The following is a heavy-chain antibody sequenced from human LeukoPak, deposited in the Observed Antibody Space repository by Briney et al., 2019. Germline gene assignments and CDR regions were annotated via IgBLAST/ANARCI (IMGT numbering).Heavy chain of an antibody. CDR3: AKTITYYYDNSAYPSFDY. J-gene: IGHJ4*02. CDR2: IIPIFATA. D-gene: IGHD3-22*01. Sequence: ASVKVSCKASGGTFSSYGISWVRQAPGQGLEWMGTIIPIFATANYAQKFQGRVTITTDESTSTAYMELSSLRSEDTAVYYCAKTITYYYDNSAYPSFDYWGQGTLVTASS. CDR1: GGTFSSYG. V-gene: IGHV1-69*05.